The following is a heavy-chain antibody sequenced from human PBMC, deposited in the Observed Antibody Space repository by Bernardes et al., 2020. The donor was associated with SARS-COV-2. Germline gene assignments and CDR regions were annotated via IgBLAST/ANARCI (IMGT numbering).Heavy chain of an antibody. V-gene: IGHV3-7*01. Sequence: GGTLRLSCAASGFTFSSCWMSWVRKGPDGKGLEWVANIKQDGSEIYYVDSVKGRFTISRDNAKKSLYLQMNSLRAEDTAVYYCARDRAWGEPNGMDVWGQGPTVTVSS. CDR2: IKQDGSEI. D-gene: IGHD3-16*01. CDR1: GFTFSSCW. J-gene: IGHJ6*02. CDR3: ARDRAWGEPNGMDV.